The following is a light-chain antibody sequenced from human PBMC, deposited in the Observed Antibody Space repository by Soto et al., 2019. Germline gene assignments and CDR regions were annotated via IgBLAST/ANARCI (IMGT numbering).Light chain of an antibody. Sequence: VIAQSPTPLSLSPGERATLSGRASQSVSSKFVWYQQKPGQAPRFLIYGTSSRATGIPDRFSGSGSATDFTLTISRLEPEDFAVYYCQQYGSSPLTFGGGTKVDIK. CDR1: QSVSSK. J-gene: IGKJ4*01. CDR2: GTS. CDR3: QQYGSSPLT. V-gene: IGKV3-20*01.